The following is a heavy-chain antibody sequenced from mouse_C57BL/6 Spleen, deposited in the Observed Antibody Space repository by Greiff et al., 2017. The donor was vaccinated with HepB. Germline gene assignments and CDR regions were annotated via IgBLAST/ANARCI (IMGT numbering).Heavy chain of an antibody. CDR3: ARRGYYYGSSSAMDD. Sequence: VQLQQSGAELVRPGTSVKVSCKASGYAFTNYLIEWVKQRPGQGLEWIGVINPGSGGTNYNEKFKGKATLTADKSSSTAYMQLSSLTSEDSAVYFCARRGYYYGSSSAMDDWGQGASVTVSS. D-gene: IGHD1-1*01. CDR2: INPGSGGT. J-gene: IGHJ4*01. V-gene: IGHV1-54*01. CDR1: GYAFTNYL.